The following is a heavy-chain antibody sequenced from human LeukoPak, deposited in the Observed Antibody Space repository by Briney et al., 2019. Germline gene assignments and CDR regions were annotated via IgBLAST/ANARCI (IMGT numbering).Heavy chain of an antibody. CDR3: AMCIAAAGTRRDYYYYGMDV. CDR1: GFTLSSYA. Sequence: GGSLRLSCAASGFTLSSYAMHWVRQAPGKGLEWVAVISYDGSNRYYADSVKGRFTISRDNSKNTLYLQMNSLRAEDTAVYYCAMCIAAAGTRRDYYYYGMDVWGKGTTVTVSS. D-gene: IGHD6-13*01. V-gene: IGHV3-30-3*01. CDR2: ISYDGSNR. J-gene: IGHJ6*04.